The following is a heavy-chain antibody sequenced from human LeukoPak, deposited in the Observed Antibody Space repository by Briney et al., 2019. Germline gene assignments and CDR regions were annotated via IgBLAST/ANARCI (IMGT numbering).Heavy chain of an antibody. D-gene: IGHD3-22*01. CDR1: GGSISSYH. CDR2: IYSGSA. J-gene: IGHJ4*02. V-gene: IGHV4-59*01. CDR3: ARSRWYYDSSGYYFDY. Sequence: SETLSLTCTVSGGSISSYHWSWIRQPPGKGLEWIGFIYSGSANYNPSLKSRVTISVDTSKNQFSLKLNSVTAADTAVYYCARSRWYYDSSGYYFDYWGQGTLVTVSS.